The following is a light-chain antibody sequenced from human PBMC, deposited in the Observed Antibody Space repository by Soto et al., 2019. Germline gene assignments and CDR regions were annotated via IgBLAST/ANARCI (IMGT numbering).Light chain of an antibody. CDR2: GAC. J-gene: IGKJ1*01. Sequence: IQMTQSPSTLSASVGDRVTITCRASQNINRYLAWYQQKPGEAPKLHVYGACSVQSGVPSRFSGSGSGTDFTLTISSLQPEDFATYYCLQDYNYPRTFGQGTKVDIK. V-gene: IGKV1-6*01. CDR1: QNINRY. CDR3: LQDYNYPRT.